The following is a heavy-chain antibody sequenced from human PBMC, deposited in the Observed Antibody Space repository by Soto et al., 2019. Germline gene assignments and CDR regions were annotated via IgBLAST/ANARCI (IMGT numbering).Heavy chain of an antibody. J-gene: IGHJ6*02. Sequence: XSVKVSCKASAYTFTSYGISWVRQAPGQGLEWMGWISAYNGNTNYAQKLQGRVTMTTDTSTSTAYMELRSLRSDDTAVYYCARNLAVAAHYYYYGMDVWGQGTTVTVSS. CDR3: ARNLAVAAHYYYYGMDV. CDR2: ISAYNGNT. V-gene: IGHV1-18*04. CDR1: AYTFTSYG. D-gene: IGHD6-19*01.